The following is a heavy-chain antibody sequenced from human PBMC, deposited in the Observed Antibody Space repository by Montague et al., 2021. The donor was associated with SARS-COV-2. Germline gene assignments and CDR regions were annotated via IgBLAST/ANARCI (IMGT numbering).Heavy chain of an antibody. CDR3: ARHLRVTTVTSHMYHYPMDV. D-gene: IGHD4-11*01. V-gene: IGHV4-59*08. Sequence: SETLSLTCSVSGDSISNYSWSWIRQSPGKGLEWIGYIYYSGSTNYNPSLTSRVTISVDTSKNQVSLKLTSVTAADTAVYYCARHLRVTTVTSHMYHYPMDVWGQGTTVTVSS. J-gene: IGHJ6*02. CDR2: IYYSGST. CDR1: GDSISNYS.